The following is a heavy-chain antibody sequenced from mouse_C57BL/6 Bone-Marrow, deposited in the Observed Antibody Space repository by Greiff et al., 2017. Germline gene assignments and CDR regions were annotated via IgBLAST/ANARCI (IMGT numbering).Heavy chain of an antibody. J-gene: IGHJ3*01. CDR2: ISSGGDYI. D-gene: IGHD1-1*01. CDR1: GFTFSSYA. CDR3: TREDSYYYGSSGFAY. Sequence: EVKLVESGEGLVKPGGSLKLSCAASGFTFSSYAMSWVRQTPEKRLEWVAYISSGGDYIYYADTVQGRFTISRDNARNTLYLQMSSLKSEDTAMYYCTREDSYYYGSSGFAYWGQGTLVTVSA. V-gene: IGHV5-9-1*02.